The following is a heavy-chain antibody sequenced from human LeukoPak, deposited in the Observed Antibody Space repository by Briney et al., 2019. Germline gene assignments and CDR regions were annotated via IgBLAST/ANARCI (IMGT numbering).Heavy chain of an antibody. J-gene: IGHJ6*02. CDR2: ISSSSSTI. CDR1: GFTFSSYS. D-gene: IGHD5-24*01. V-gene: IGHV3-48*02. Sequence: PGGSLRLSCAASGFTFSSYSMNWVRQAPGKGLEWVSYISSSSSTIYYADSVKGRFTISRDNAKNSLYLQMNSLRDEDTAVYYCAKDFEMTTISYYYYGMDVWGQGTTVTVSS. CDR3: AKDFEMTTISYYYYGMDV.